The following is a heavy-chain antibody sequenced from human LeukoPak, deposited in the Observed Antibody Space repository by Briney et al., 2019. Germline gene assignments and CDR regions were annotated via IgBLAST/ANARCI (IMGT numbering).Heavy chain of an antibody. Sequence: ASVKVSCKASGYSFTDKYMHWVRQATGQGLEWMGWMNPNSGNTGYAQKFQGRVTMTRNTSISTAYMELSSLRSEDTAVYYCARRGGYCSSTSCSSFDYWGQGTLVTVSS. V-gene: IGHV1-8*02. CDR1: GYSFTDKY. J-gene: IGHJ4*02. D-gene: IGHD2-2*01. CDR2: MNPNSGNT. CDR3: ARRGGYCSSTSCSSFDY.